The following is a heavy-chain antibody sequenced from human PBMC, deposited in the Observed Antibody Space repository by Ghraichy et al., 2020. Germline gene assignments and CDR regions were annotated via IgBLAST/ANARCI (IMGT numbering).Heavy chain of an antibody. CDR3: ARDIEYWSGYYHGMDV. D-gene: IGHD3-3*01. CDR1: GFTFSGYW. Sequence: GGSLRLSCAASGFTFSGYWMHWVRQAPGKGLVWVSRINTDGSTTTYADSVKGRFTISRDNAKNTLYLQMNSLTAEDTAVYYCARDIEYWSGYYHGMDVWCQGTTVTVSS. CDR2: INTDGSTT. V-gene: IGHV3-74*01. J-gene: IGHJ6*02.